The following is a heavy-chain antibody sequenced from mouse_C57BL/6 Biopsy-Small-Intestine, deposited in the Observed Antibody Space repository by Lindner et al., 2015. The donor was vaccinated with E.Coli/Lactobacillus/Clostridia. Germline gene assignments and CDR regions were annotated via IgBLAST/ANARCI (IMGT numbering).Heavy chain of an antibody. D-gene: IGHD1-1*01. Sequence: VQLQESGPELVKPGAPVKISCKASGYTFTDYYINWVKQRPGQGLEWIGWIFPGSGSTYYNEKFKGKATLTVDKSSSTAYMLLSSLTSEDSAVYFCANYYGSSYAMDYWGQGTSVTVSS. V-gene: IGHV1-75*01. J-gene: IGHJ4*01. CDR3: ANYYGSSYAMDY. CDR2: IFPGSGST. CDR1: GYTFTDYY.